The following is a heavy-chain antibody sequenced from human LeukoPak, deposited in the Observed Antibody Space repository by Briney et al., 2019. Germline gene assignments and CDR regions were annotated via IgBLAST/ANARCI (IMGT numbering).Heavy chain of an antibody. D-gene: IGHD2-21*02. CDR3: ARDGSRGNLVTAPDY. J-gene: IGHJ4*02. CDR2: ISGSGGST. CDR1: GFTFSSYA. Sequence: GGSLRLSCAASGFTFSSYAMSWVRQAPGKGLEWVSAISGSGGSTCYADSVKGRFTISRDNAKNSLYLQMNSLRAEDTAVYYCARDGSRGNLVTAPDYWGQGTLVTVSS. V-gene: IGHV3-23*01.